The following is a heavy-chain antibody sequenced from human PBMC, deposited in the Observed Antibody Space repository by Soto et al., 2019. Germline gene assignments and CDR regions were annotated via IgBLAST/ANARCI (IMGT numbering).Heavy chain of an antibody. CDR3: ARGSDSSGWQADWYFDL. V-gene: IGHV1-8*01. CDR2: MNPNSGNT. D-gene: IGHD6-19*01. CDR1: GYTFTSYD. J-gene: IGHJ2*01. Sequence: QVQLVQSGAEVKKPGASVKVSCKASGYTFTSYDINWVRQATGQGLEWMGWMNPNSGNTGYAQKFQGRVTMTRNTSISTAYMELSSLRSEDTAVYYCARGSDSSGWQADWYFDLWGRGTLVTVSS.